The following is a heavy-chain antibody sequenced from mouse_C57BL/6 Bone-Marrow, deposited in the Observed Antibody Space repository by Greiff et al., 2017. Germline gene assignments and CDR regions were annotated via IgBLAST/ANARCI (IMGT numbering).Heavy chain of an antibody. Sequence: VQLQQSGAELARPGASVKLSCKASGYTFTSYGISWVKQRPGQGLEWIGEIYPRSGNTYYNEKFKGKATLTADKSSRTAYMALRSLTSEDSAVYFCARGTTVVATDLDYWGQGTALTVSS. CDR2: IYPRSGNT. D-gene: IGHD1-1*01. V-gene: IGHV1-81*01. CDR3: ARGTTVVATDLDY. J-gene: IGHJ2*01. CDR1: GYTFTSYG.